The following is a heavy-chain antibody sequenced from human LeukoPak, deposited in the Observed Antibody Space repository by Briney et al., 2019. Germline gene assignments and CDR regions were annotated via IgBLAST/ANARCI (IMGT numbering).Heavy chain of an antibody. CDR2: IKQDGTEK. J-gene: IGHJ4*02. CDR3: ARDYGYGFDY. CDR1: GFTFSGYW. D-gene: IGHD5-12*01. V-gene: IGHV3-7*03. Sequence: GGSLRLSCAASGFTFSGYWMSWVRQAPGKGLEWVANIKQDGTEKYYVDSVMGRFTISRDNAKNSLYLQMNSLRAEDTAVYYCARDYGYGFDYWGQGTLVTVSS.